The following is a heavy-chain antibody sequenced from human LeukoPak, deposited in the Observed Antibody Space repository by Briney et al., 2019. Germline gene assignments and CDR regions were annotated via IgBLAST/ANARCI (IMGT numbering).Heavy chain of an antibody. CDR2: ISYDGSNK. D-gene: IGHD2-21*01. J-gene: IGHJ4*02. Sequence: GGSLRLSCAASGFTFSSYGMHWVRQAPGKGLEWVAVISYDGSNKYYADSVKGRFTISRDDSKNTRYLQMNSLRADDTAVYYCAKELPPDYWGQGTLVTVSS. V-gene: IGHV3-30*18. CDR1: GFTFSSYG. CDR3: AKELPPDY.